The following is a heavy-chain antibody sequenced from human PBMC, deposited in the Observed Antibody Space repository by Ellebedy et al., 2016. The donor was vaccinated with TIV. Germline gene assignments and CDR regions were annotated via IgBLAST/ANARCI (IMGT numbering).Heavy chain of an antibody. D-gene: IGHD3-22*01. V-gene: IGHV1-46*01. CDR1: GYTFTSYF. CDR3: AKGSSSGFSYDRLGFEY. CDR2: INPTSGSS. J-gene: IGHJ4*02. Sequence: ASVKVSCKASGYTFTSYFLYWVRQAPGQGLEWMGIINPTSGSSNYAQKFQGRVTMTRDTSTSTVYMELSSLRSEDTAVYYCAKGSSSGFSYDRLGFEYWGQGTVVTVSS.